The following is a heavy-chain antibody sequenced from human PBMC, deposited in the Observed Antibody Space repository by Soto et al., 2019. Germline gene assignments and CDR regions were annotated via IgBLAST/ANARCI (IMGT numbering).Heavy chain of an antibody. CDR2: INAGNGNT. Sequence: QVHLVQSGAEVRKPGASVKVSCKASGYTFNSHGMHWVRQAPGHRLEWMGWINAGNGNTKYSQKFQDRVSITRDNFASTAYMELSSLRSEDTAVYYCARISSGWPWDWFDPWGQGTLVTVSS. CDR3: ARISSGWPWDWFDP. V-gene: IGHV1-3*01. CDR1: GYTFNSHG. D-gene: IGHD6-19*01. J-gene: IGHJ5*02.